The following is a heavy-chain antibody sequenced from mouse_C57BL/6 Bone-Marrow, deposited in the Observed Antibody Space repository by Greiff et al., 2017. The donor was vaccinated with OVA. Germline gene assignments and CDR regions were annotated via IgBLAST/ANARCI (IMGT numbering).Heavy chain of an antibody. D-gene: IGHD2-10*02. CDR2: FYLGSGSI. J-gene: IGHJ3*01. CDR3: ARHEGFPYGNYLFAY. V-gene: IGHV1-62-2*01. CDR1: GYTFTEYT. Sequence: VQLKESGAELVKPGASVKLSCKASGYTFTEYTIHWVKQRSGQGLEWIGWFYLGSGSIKYNEKFKDKATLTADKSSSTVYMELSRLTSEDSAVYFCARHEGFPYGNYLFAYWGQGTLVTVSA.